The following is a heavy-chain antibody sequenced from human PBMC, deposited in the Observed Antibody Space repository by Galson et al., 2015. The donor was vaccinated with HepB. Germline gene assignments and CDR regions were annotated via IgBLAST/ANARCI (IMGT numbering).Heavy chain of an antibody. CDR2: IWYDGSKK. J-gene: IGHJ4*02. D-gene: IGHD6-13*01. CDR1: RFTFSHYG. CDR3: ARSRNHPKDYYFDS. Sequence: SLRLSCAASRFTFSHYGMHWVRQAPGKGLEWVALIWYDGSKKYYADPVKGRFTISRDNSKDTLYLQMHSLRGEDTAIYYCARSRNHPKDYYFDSWGQGTLVTVSS. V-gene: IGHV3-33*01.